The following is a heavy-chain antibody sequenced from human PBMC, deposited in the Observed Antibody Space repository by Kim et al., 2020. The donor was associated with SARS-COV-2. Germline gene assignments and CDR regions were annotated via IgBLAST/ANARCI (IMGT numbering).Heavy chain of an antibody. J-gene: IGHJ4*02. CDR1: GGSISSSSYY. CDR2: IYYSGST. Sequence: SETLSLTCTVSGGSISSSSYYWGWIRQPPGKGLEWIGSIYYSGSTYYNPSLKSRVTISVDTSKNQFSLKPSSVTAADTAVYYCARESYYAKYFDYWGQGTLVTVSS. CDR3: ARESYYAKYFDY. D-gene: IGHD1-26*01. V-gene: IGHV4-39*07.